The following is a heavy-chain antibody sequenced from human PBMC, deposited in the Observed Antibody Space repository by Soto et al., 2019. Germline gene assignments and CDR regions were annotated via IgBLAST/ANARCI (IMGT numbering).Heavy chain of an antibody. D-gene: IGHD5-18*01. CDR3: ARDPGYSYGYN. CDR1: GGTFSRYA. V-gene: IGHV1-69*05. CDR2: INAINGTA. J-gene: IGHJ4*02. Sequence: SSVTVSCKASGGTFSRYAISWVRQAPGQGLEWMGGINAINGTANYTQKFQGRVTITRDKSTSTAYMELSILRSEDTAVYYCARDPGYSYGYNWGQGTLVTVSS.